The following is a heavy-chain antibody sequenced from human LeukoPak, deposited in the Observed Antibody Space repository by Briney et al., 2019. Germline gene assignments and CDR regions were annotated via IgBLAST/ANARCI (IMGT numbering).Heavy chain of an antibody. CDR1: GFRVSSGG. J-gene: IGHJ4*02. V-gene: IGHV3-64D*09. CDR2: ISSEGGST. CDR3: AKIARD. Sequence: GGSLRLSCAASGFRVSSGGMAWVRQALGKGLEYLSGISSEGGSTYYADSVKDRFPISRDSARNTLYLQMSSLRAEDTAVYYCAKIARDWGQGTLVTVSS.